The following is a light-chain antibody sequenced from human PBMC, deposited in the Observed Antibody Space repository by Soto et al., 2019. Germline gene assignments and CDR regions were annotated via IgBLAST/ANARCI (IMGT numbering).Light chain of an antibody. J-gene: IGKJ2*01. CDR2: AAS. V-gene: IGKV3-15*01. Sequence: EIVMTQSPSTLYVSPGERVTLSCRASQSVSNKLIWYQQKPGQAPRLLIYAASTRLTGVPARFSGSGSGTEFTLTISSLQSEDFAVYYCQQHSDCPPFTFGQGTKLEIK. CDR1: QSVSNK. CDR3: QQHSDCPPFT.